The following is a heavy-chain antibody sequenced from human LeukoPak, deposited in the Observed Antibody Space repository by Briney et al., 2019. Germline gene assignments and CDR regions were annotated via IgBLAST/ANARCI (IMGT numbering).Heavy chain of an antibody. V-gene: IGHV3-23*01. J-gene: IGHJ4*02. CDR1: GFTFSNYG. CDR2: ISGSGGSI. CDR3: AKGDTGIIRRYYFDY. D-gene: IGHD5-18*01. Sequence: GGSLRLSCAASGFTFSNYGMSWVRQARGKGLEWVSTISGSGGSIYYADSVKGRFTISRDNSKNTLYLQMSSLRAEDTAVYYCAKGDTGIIRRYYFDYWGQGTLVTVSS.